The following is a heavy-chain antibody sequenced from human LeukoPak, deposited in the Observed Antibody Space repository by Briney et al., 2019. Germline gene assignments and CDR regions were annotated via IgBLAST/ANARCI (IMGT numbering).Heavy chain of an antibody. D-gene: IGHD5-12*01. CDR2: INHSGST. CDR1: GGSFSGYY. Sequence: SETLSLTCAVYGGSFSGYYWSWIRQPPGKGLEWIGEINHSGSTNYNPSLKSRVTISVDTSKNQFSLKLSSVTAADTAVYYCARALKARRRYFDYWGQGTLVTVSS. V-gene: IGHV4-34*01. CDR3: ARALKARRRYFDY. J-gene: IGHJ4*02.